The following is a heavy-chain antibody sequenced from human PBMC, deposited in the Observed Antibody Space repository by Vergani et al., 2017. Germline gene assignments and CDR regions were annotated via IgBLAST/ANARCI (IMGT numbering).Heavy chain of an antibody. Sequence: EVQLVESGGGLVKPGGSLRLSCAASGFTFSSYSMNWVRQAPGKGLEWVSSISSSSSYIYYADSVKGRFTISRDNAKNSLYLQMNSLRAEDTAVYYCARGRKPNGSGSYLPRVYYYYYYMDVWGKGTTVTVSS. J-gene: IGHJ6*03. D-gene: IGHD3-10*01. CDR2: ISSSSSYI. CDR1: GFTFSSYS. CDR3: ARGRKPNGSGSYLPRVYYYYYYMDV. V-gene: IGHV3-21*01.